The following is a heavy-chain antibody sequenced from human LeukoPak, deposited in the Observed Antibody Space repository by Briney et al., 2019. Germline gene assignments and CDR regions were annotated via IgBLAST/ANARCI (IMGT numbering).Heavy chain of an antibody. D-gene: IGHD3-10*01. CDR3: AKDRLLWFGELFFYFDY. CDR2: IYSDGRT. CDR1: GFTVSSNY. Sequence: PGGSLRLSCAASGFTVSSNYMSWVRQAPGKGLEWVSVIYSDGRTYFADSVKGRFTISRDNSKNTLYVQMNSLRAEDTAVYYCAKDRLLWFGELFFYFDYWGQGTLVTVSS. V-gene: IGHV3-53*01. J-gene: IGHJ4*02.